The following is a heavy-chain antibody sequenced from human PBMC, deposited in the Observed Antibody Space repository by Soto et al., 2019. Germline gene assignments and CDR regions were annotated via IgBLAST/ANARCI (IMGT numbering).Heavy chain of an antibody. CDR2: ISAYNGNT. CDR3: ARGGPTSADYYYGMDV. J-gene: IGHJ6*02. Sequence: ASVKVACKASGYAFSNDGINWVRQAPGQGLEWMGWISAYNGNTEYAQNVQGRVTMTTDTSTSTAYMELRSLRSDDTAVYSCARGGPTSADYYYGMDVWGLGTTVTVSS. V-gene: IGHV1-18*01. CDR1: GYAFSNDG. D-gene: IGHD3-10*01.